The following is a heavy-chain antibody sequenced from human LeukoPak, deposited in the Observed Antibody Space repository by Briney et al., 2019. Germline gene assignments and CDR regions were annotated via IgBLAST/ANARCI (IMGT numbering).Heavy chain of an antibody. V-gene: IGHV3-48*03. CDR2: ISSSGSTI. CDR3: ARLDYGGNSGLRY. CDR1: GFTFSSYE. J-gene: IGHJ4*02. D-gene: IGHD4-23*01. Sequence: PGGSLRLSCAASGFTFSSYEMNWVRQAPGKGLERVSYISSSGSTIYYADSVKGRFTISRDNAKNSLYLQMNSLRAEDTAVYYCARLDYGGNSGLRYWGQGTLVTVSS.